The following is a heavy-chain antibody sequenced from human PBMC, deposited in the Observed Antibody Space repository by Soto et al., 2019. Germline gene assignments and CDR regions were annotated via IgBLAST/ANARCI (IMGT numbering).Heavy chain of an antibody. Sequence: VQLVESGGGVVQPGRSLRLSCAASGFTFSDYAMHWVRQAPGKGLEWVAVVSNDGRTTHYADSVKGRFTISRDSSKNTVSLELTSLRAEDTAVYYCAKGGRQWLVTSDFNYCGQGALVTGSS. J-gene: IGHJ4*02. D-gene: IGHD6-19*01. CDR3: AKGGRQWLVTSDFNY. CDR1: GFTFSDYA. CDR2: VSNDGRTT. V-gene: IGHV3-30*18.